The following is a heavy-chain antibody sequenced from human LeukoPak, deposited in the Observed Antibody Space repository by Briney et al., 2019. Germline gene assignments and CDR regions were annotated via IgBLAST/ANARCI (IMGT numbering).Heavy chain of an antibody. CDR2: ISAYNGNT. CDR3: ARAKGFLRFLALDAFDI. D-gene: IGHD3-3*01. CDR1: GYTFTSYG. J-gene: IGHJ3*02. V-gene: IGHV1-18*01. Sequence: GASVKVSCKASGYTFTSYGISWVRQAPGQGLEWMGWISAYNGNTNYAQKLQGRVTMTTDTSTSTAYMELRSLRSDDTAVYYCARAKGFLRFLALDAFDIWGQGTMVTVSS.